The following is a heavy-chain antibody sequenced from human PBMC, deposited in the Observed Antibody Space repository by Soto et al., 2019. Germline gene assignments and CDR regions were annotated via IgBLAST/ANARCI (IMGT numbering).Heavy chain of an antibody. Sequence: GGSLRLSCAASGFTFSSYGMHWVRQAPGKGLEWVAVIWYDGSNKYYADSVKGRFTISRDNSKNTLYLQMNSLRAEDTAVYYCARTVEKAVMITLGAFDIWGQGTMVTVSS. CDR2: IWYDGSNK. J-gene: IGHJ3*02. D-gene: IGHD3-16*01. CDR1: GFTFSSYG. CDR3: ARTVEKAVMITLGAFDI. V-gene: IGHV3-33*01.